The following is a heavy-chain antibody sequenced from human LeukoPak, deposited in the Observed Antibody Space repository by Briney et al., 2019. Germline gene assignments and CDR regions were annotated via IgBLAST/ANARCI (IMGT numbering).Heavy chain of an antibody. CDR2: IKQDGSEK. V-gene: IGHV3-7*01. CDR3: ARRLDC. CDR1: GFTFSSYW. Sequence: PGGSLRLSCEASGFTFSSYWMSWVRQAPGKGLEWVANIKQDGSEKYYVDSVKGRFTISRDNAKNSLYLQMSSLRAEDTAVYYCARRLDCWGQGTLVTVSS. J-gene: IGHJ4*02.